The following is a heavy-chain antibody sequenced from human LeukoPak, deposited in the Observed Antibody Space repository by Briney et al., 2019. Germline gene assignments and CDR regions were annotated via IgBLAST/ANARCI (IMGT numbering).Heavy chain of an antibody. Sequence: ASVKVSSKASGYSFTGHYIYWLRQAPGQGLEWMGWLNPTSGVTHSAQKFQGRIIMTRDTSISEAYMELTRLTSDDTAVFYCAREAKTVMSDTYEVDFDYWGQGTLVTVSS. V-gene: IGHV1-2*02. CDR1: GYSFTGHY. CDR2: LNPTSGVT. D-gene: IGHD4-11*01. J-gene: IGHJ4*02. CDR3: AREAKTVMSDTYEVDFDY.